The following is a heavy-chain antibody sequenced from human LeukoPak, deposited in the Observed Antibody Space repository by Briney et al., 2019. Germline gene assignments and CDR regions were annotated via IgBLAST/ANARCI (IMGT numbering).Heavy chain of an antibody. CDR3: AKDVETGWSLHYTGFDY. J-gene: IGHJ4*02. Sequence: PGGSLRLSCAASGFTFSSYGMQWVRQAPGKGLEWVAFIRYDGSNKYYADSVKGRFTISRDNSKNTLYLQMNSLRAEDTAVYYCAKDVETGWSLHYTGFDYWGQGTLVTVSS. CDR2: IRYDGSNK. V-gene: IGHV3-30*02. D-gene: IGHD1-14*01. CDR1: GFTFSSYG.